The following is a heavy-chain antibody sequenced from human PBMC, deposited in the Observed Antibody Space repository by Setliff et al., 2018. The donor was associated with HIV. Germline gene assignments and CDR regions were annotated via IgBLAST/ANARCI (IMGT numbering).Heavy chain of an antibody. CDR1: GYSISSGYY. J-gene: IGHJ4*02. V-gene: IGHV4-38-2*01. D-gene: IGHD5-12*01. Sequence: SETRSLTCAVSGYSISSGYYWGWIRQPPGKGLEWIGSIYHSGSTYYNPSLKSRVTISVDTSKNQFSLKLSSMTAADTAVYYCARLSPQYSGYDSGAFGYWGQGTLVTV. CDR3: ARLSPQYSGYDSGAFGY. CDR2: IYHSGST.